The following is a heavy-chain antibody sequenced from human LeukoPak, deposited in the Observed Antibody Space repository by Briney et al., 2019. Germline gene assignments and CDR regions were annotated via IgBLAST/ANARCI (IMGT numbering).Heavy chain of an antibody. CDR2: INPNSGGT. D-gene: IGHD2-21*02. J-gene: IGHJ3*02. CDR1: GYSFTDYY. CDR3: ARDTGTYCGGDCYSDAFDI. Sequence: GASVKVSCKASGYSFTDYYIHWVRQAPGQGLEWMGWINPNSGGTNYAQKFQGRVTMTRDTSISTAYMELSRLRSDDTAVYYCARDTGTYCGGDCYSDAFDIWGQGTMVTVSS. V-gene: IGHV1-2*02.